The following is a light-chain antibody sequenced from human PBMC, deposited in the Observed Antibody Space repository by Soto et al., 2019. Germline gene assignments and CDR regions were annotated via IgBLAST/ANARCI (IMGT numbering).Light chain of an antibody. J-gene: IGKJ3*01. Sequence: DIVMTQSPDSLAVSLGERATINCKSSQNVLHNSNNKNYLAWYQQKPGQPPKLLFYWASTRESGVPDRFSGSGSGTDFTLTISSLQAEDVAVYYCQQYYRSPFTFGPGTKVDIK. CDR2: WAS. CDR1: QNVLHNSNNKNY. CDR3: QQYYRSPFT. V-gene: IGKV4-1*01.